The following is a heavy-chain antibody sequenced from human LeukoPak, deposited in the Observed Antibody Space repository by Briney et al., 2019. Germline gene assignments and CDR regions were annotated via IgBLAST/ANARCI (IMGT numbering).Heavy chain of an antibody. CDR2: IWSNGINA. Sequence: GGSLRLSCAASGFSFSSCGMHWVRQAPGEGLEWLTVIWSNGINAYYADSVQGRFTISRDDSKNTLYLQINNLRGEDTAVYYCARERAPFDGFDLWGQGTTVTVSS. J-gene: IGHJ3*01. CDR3: ARERAPFDGFDL. CDR1: GFSFSSCG. V-gene: IGHV3-33*01.